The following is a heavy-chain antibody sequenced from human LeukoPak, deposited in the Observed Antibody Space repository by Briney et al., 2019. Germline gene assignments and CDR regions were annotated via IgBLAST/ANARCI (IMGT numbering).Heavy chain of an antibody. CDR3: ARDVDYYDSSGD. J-gene: IGHJ4*02. Sequence: ASVKDSCKASGYTFTSYGISWVRQAPGQGLEWMGWISAYNGNTNYAQKLQGRVTMTTDTSTSTAYMELRSLRSDDTAVYYCARDVDYYDSSGDWGQGTLVTVSS. V-gene: IGHV1-18*01. CDR1: GYTFTSYG. D-gene: IGHD3-22*01. CDR2: ISAYNGNT.